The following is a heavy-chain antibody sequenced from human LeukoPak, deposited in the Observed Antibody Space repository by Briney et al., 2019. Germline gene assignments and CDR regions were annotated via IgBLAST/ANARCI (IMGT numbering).Heavy chain of an antibody. Sequence: GGSLRLSCAASGFTFSSYWMHWVRQAPGKGLVWVSRINSDGSSTSYADSVKGRFTISRDNAKNTLYLQVNSLRAEDTAVYYCARERDCSSTSCYSWWFDPWGQGTLVTVSS. CDR2: INSDGSST. J-gene: IGHJ5*02. D-gene: IGHD2-2*01. V-gene: IGHV3-74*01. CDR3: ARERDCSSTSCYSWWFDP. CDR1: GFTFSSYW.